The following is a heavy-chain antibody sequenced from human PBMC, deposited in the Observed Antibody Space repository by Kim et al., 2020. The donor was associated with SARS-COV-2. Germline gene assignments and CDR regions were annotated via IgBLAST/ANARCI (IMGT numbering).Heavy chain of an antibody. J-gene: IGHJ6*02. D-gene: IGHD3-10*01. CDR1: GGPITSGTNY. V-gene: IGHV4-39*01. CDR3: ARLHFEQSSSLSAGRYKYYYHGMDV. Sequence: SETLSLTCIVSGGPITSGTNYWGWIRQPSGKGLEWIGSIYHTGNSHYNPSLMSRLTMSQDTSKNQLSLKLTSVTAADTAVYFCARLHFEQSSSLSAGRYKYYYHGMDVWGQGTTVTVSS. CDR2: IYHTGNS.